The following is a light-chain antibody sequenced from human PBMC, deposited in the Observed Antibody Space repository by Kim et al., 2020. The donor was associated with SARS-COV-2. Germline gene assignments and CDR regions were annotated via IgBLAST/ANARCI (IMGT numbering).Light chain of an antibody. CDR2: DVS. CDR3: SSYTSSNTLV. Sequence: QSITISCTGTSSDVGGYTYVSWYQQHPGKAPKLMIYDVSNRPSGVSNRFSGSKSGNTASLTIFGLQDEDEADYYCSSYTSSNTLVFGGGTQLTVL. CDR1: SSDVGGYTY. J-gene: IGLJ2*01. V-gene: IGLV2-14*04.